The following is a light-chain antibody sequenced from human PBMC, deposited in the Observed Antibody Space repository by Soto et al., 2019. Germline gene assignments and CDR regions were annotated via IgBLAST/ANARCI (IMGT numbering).Light chain of an antibody. CDR3: QQYGSSPLT. CDR1: QSVSSNS. V-gene: IGKV3-20*01. CDR2: GAS. J-gene: IGKJ1*01. Sequence: EVVLTQSPGTLSLSPGERATLSCRASQSVSSNSLAWYQQKPGQAPRLLIYGASSRATGIPDRFSGSGSGTDFPLTISRLEPEDFALYYCQQYGSSPLTFGQGTKVEIK.